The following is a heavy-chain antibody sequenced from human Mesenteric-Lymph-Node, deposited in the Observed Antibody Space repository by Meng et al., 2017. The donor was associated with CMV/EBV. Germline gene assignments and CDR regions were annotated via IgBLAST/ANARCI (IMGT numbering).Heavy chain of an antibody. CDR2: INPSRGST. J-gene: IGHJ4*02. CDR3: ARDFDYYDSGNQ. D-gene: IGHD3-10*01. Sequence: ASVKVSCKASGYTFTSYYIHWVRQAPGQGLEWMGIINPSRGSTTYAQKFQGRVTMTRDTSTNTVYMELSSLRSEDTAVYYCARDFDYYDSGNQWGQGTLVTVSS. CDR1: GYTFTSYY. V-gene: IGHV1-46*01.